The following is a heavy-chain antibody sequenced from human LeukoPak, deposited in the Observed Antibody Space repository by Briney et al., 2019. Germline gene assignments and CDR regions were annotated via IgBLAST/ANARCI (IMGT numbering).Heavy chain of an antibody. CDR3: ARGAGVGSYVPFDL. V-gene: IGHV3-21*01. Sequence: GGSLRLSCAGSGFTLSRFSMYWVRQTPGKGLECVSSISATSSHIYDADSVTGRVTTSRDNARNSLSLQMNSLRVEDTGVYYCARGAGVGSYVPFDLWGQGTRVTVSS. J-gene: IGHJ4*02. CDR1: GFTLSRFS. D-gene: IGHD3-16*01. CDR2: ISATSSHI.